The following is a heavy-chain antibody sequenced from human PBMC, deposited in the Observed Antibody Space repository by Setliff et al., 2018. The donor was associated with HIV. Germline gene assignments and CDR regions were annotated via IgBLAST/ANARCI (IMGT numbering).Heavy chain of an antibody. Sequence: GGSLRLSCVTSGFSFSDHGVSWFRQAPGKGLEWVSFIRSKTYGERADYAASVRGRFTISRDDSKGIAYLQMNSLKTEDTAMYYCTGWGSGWPQNYWGQGTLVTVSS. CDR1: GFSFSDHG. CDR2: IRSKTYGERA. V-gene: IGHV3-49*03. J-gene: IGHJ4*02. CDR3: TGWGSGWPQNY. D-gene: IGHD6-19*01.